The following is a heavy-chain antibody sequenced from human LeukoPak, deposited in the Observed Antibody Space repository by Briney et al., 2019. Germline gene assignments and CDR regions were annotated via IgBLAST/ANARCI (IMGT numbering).Heavy chain of an antibody. Sequence: PGGSLRLSCAASGFTFSSYEMNWVRQAPGKGLEWVSYISSSGSTIYYADSVKGRFNISRDNAKNSLYLQMNSLRAEDTAVYYCAITMVRGVIIFKGDFDYWGQGTLVTVSS. CDR1: GFTFSSYE. CDR3: AITMVRGVIIFKGDFDY. CDR2: ISSSGSTI. V-gene: IGHV3-48*03. J-gene: IGHJ4*02. D-gene: IGHD3-10*01.